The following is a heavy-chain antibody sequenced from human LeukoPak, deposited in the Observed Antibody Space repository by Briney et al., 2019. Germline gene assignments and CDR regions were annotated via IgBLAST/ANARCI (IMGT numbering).Heavy chain of an antibody. D-gene: IGHD3-3*01. V-gene: IGHV4-59*03. Sequence: SETLSLTCTVSGGSISSYYWNWIRQPPGKGLEWIAYIYYSESTNYNPSLKSRVTISVDTSKNQFSLKLTSVTAADTAVYYCARRGNDFWNGDKAFDIWGQGTMVTVSS. CDR2: IYYSEST. J-gene: IGHJ3*02. CDR3: ARRGNDFWNGDKAFDI. CDR1: GGSISSYY.